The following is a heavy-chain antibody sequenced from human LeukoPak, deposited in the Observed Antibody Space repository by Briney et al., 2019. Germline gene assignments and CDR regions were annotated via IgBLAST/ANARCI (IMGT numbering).Heavy chain of an antibody. J-gene: IGHJ4*02. V-gene: IGHV4-4*07. CDR3: ARDVGASNFDY. CDR1: LDSISSFY. D-gene: IGHD1-26*01. Sequence: SETLSLTCNVSLDSISSFYWSWIRQSAGAGLEWIGRIYTTGKTDYNPSLRSRVTVSVDTSRNQVSLKLRSVTAADTAVYYCARDVGASNFDYWGQGILVTVSS. CDR2: IYTTGKT.